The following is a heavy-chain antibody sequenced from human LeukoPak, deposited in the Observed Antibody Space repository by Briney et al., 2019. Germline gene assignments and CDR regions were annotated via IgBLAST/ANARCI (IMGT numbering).Heavy chain of an antibody. J-gene: IGHJ6*02. CDR1: GFTFSSYA. V-gene: IGHV3-23*01. D-gene: IGHD6-19*01. CDR2: ISGSGGST. Sequence: GGSLRLSCAASGFTFSSYAMSWVRQAPGKGLEWVSAISGSGGSTYYADSVKGRFTISRDNAKNTLYLQMNSLRAEDTAVYYCVKGYSSGWTREYYGMDVWGQGTTVPVSS. CDR3: VKGYSSGWTREYYGMDV.